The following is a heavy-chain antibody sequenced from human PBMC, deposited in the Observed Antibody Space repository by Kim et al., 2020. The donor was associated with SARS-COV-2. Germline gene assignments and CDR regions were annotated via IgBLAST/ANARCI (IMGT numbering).Heavy chain of an antibody. Sequence: GGSLRLSCAASGFTFSTYGMHWVRQAPGKGLEWVAVIWYDGTTKYYADSVKGRFAISRDNSQNTLYLQMNSLRAEDTAVYYCARGTYYAFWSGSMDVWG. D-gene: IGHD3-3*01. CDR3: ARGTYYAFWSGSMDV. CDR2: IWYDGTTK. V-gene: IGHV3-33*01. J-gene: IGHJ6*02. CDR1: GFTFSTYG.